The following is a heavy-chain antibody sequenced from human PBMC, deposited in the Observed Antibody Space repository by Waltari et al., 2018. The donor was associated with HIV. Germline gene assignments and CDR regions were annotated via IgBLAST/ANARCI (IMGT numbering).Heavy chain of an antibody. CDR1: GGTFSSYA. J-gene: IGHJ3*02. CDR3: ARDLGRYCSGGSCYSALI. D-gene: IGHD2-15*01. V-gene: IGHV1-69*12. CDR2: IIPIFGTA. Sequence: QVQLVQSGAEVKKPGSSVKVSCKASGGTFSSYAISWVRQAPGHGLEWLGGIIPIFGTANDEQKFQGRVTITADESTSTAYMELSSLRSEDTAVYYCARDLGRYCSGGSCYSALIWGQGTMVTVSS.